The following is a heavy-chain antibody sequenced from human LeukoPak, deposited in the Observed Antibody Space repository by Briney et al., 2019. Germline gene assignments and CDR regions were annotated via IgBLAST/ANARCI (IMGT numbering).Heavy chain of an antibody. J-gene: IGHJ4*02. CDR2: ITYSGST. CDR1: GGPISSGNYD. CDR3: ARDLGSGTRFDY. D-gene: IGHD6-19*01. V-gene: IGHV4-31*03. Sequence: SETLSLTCTVSGGPISSGNYDWSWIRQHPGNVLEGIGNITYSGSTLYNESLKSRVTISLDPSAHQLSLKVNSVTAADTAAYYCARDLGSGTRFDYWGQGTLVSVSS.